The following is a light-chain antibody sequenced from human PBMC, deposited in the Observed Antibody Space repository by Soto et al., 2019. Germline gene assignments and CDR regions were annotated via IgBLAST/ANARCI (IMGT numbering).Light chain of an antibody. V-gene: IGKV2-28*01. J-gene: IGKJ4*01. CDR3: MQALQAPLT. CDR1: QSLHANGYNY. Sequence: DIVMTQSPFSLPVTPGEPASISRRSSQSLHANGYNYLDWYLQKPGQSPQLLIHLGSNRASGVPDRFSGSGSGTDFTLKISRVEAEDVGIYYCMQALQAPLTFGGGTKVEIK. CDR2: LGS.